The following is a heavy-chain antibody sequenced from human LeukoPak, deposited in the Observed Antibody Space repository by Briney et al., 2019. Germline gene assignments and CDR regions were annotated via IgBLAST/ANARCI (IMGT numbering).Heavy chain of an antibody. CDR1: GGSISSGDYY. V-gene: IGHV4-31*03. CDR2: INYIGST. J-gene: IGHJ4*02. CDR3: ARDLYSSSWSLGY. Sequence: PSETLSLTCSVSGGSISSGDYYWSWIRQHPGKGLEWIGYINYIGSTYYSPSFKSRLTISIDTSKSHFSLKLSSVTAADTAVYYCARDLYSSSWSLGYWGQGILVTVSS. D-gene: IGHD6-13*01.